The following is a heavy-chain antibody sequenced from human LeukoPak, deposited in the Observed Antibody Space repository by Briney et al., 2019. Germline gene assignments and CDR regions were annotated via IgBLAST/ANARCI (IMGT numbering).Heavy chain of an antibody. CDR1: GFTFSSYA. CDR3: AKAGRYCSGGSCLQTDY. Sequence: GGSLRLSCAVSGFTFSSYAMSWVRQAPGKGLEWVSAISGSGGSTYYADSVKGRFTISRDNSKNTLYPQMNSLRAEDTAVYYCAKAGRYCSGGSCLQTDYWGQGTLVTVSS. V-gene: IGHV3-23*01. J-gene: IGHJ4*02. CDR2: ISGSGGST. D-gene: IGHD2-15*01.